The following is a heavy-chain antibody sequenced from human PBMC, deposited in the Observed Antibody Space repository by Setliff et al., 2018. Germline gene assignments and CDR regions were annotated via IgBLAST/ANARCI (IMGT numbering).Heavy chain of an antibody. CDR1: GDSMNSGVYY. J-gene: IGHJ4*02. D-gene: IGHD7-27*01. CDR3: ARYTPKLPELGIYGWFDY. Sequence: PSETLSLTCKVSGDSMNSGVYYWAWIRQPPGKGLEWIGRIYSGGTTYYNSSLKSRVTISVDTSKSQFSLRLNSVTAADTAAYYCARYTPKLPELGIYGWFDYWGQGTPVTVSS. CDR2: IYSGGTT. V-gene: IGHV4-39*01.